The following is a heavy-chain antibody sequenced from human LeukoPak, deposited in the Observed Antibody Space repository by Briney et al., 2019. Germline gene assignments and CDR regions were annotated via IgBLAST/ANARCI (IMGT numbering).Heavy chain of an antibody. D-gene: IGHD6-19*01. J-gene: IGHJ4*02. CDR3: ARMGRYSSGWYPIEGMDY. Sequence: ASVKVSCKASGYSFTSYYMHWVRQAPGQGLERMGIINPSGGSTNYAQKFQGRVTITRDTSASTAYMELSSLRSEDTAVYYCARMGRYSSGWYPIEGMDYWGQGTLVTVSS. V-gene: IGHV1-46*01. CDR1: GYSFTSYY. CDR2: INPSGGST.